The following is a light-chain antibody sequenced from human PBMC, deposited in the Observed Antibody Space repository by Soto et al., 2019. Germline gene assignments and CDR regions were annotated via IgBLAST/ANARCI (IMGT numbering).Light chain of an antibody. CDR3: QVWDSSSDQGV. CDR2: YDN. CDR1: NIGSKG. J-gene: IGLJ1*01. V-gene: IGLV3-21*04. Sequence: SYELTQPPSVSVAPGKTAKITCGGDNIGSKGVHWYQRKPGQAPVLVIYYDNDRPSGIPERFSGSTSGNTATLTISRVEAGDEADYYCQVWDSSSDQGVFGTGTKLTVL.